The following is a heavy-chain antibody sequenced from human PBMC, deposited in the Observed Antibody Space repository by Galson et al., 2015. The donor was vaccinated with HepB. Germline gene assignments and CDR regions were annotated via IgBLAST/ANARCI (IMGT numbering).Heavy chain of an antibody. V-gene: IGHV6-1*01. J-gene: IGHJ4*02. Sequence: CAISGDSVSSNSGSWSWIRQSPSRGLEWLGRTYYRSRLYNDYAVSVEGRITINPDTSKNQFSLQLNSVTPEDTAVYYCARDPLIYYGSGSYSKGFDCWGQGTLVTVSS. CDR1: GDSVSSNSGS. CDR3: ARDPLIYYGSGSYSKGFDC. D-gene: IGHD3-10*01. CDR2: TYYRSRLYN.